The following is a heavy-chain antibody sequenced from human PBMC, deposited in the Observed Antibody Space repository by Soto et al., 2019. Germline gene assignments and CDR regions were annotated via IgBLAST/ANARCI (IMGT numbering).Heavy chain of an antibody. CDR2: ISSSSSYI. V-gene: IGHV3-21*01. CDR3: ARDNVDSSSWAYYYYYDGMDV. Sequence: GGSLRLSCAASGFTFSSYSMNWVRQAPGKGLEWVSSISSSSSYIYYADSVKGRFTISRDNAKNSLYLQMNSLRAEDTAVYYCARDNVDSSSWAYYYYYDGMDVWGQGTTVTVS. D-gene: IGHD6-13*01. CDR1: GFTFSSYS. J-gene: IGHJ6*02.